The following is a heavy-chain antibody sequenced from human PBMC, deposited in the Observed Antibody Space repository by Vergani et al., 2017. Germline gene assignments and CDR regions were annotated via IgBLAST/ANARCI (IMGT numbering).Heavy chain of an antibody. CDR1: GFTFKNNA. D-gene: IGHD2-15*01. V-gene: IGHV3-21*02. CDR3: ASRVSANGGLDT. Sequence: VQLVESGGGLVKPGGSLRLSCEGSGFTFKNNAMTWVRQAPGKGLEWVSSISSSSAYLHYADSVKGRFTISRDNAKKSLFLQMNNLRADDTAVYYRASRVSANGGLDTWGQGTLVTVSS. CDR2: ISSSSAYL. J-gene: IGHJ5*02.